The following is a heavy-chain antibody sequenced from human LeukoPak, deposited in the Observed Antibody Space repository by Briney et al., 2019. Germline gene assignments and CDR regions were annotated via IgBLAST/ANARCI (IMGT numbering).Heavy chain of an antibody. CDR2: INSDGSST. CDR1: GFTFSTYW. J-gene: IGHJ4*02. D-gene: IGHD6-19*01. Sequence: PGGSLRLSCAASGFTFSTYWMHWVRPAPGKGLVWVSRINSDGSSTTYADSVKGRFTISKDNAKNTLYLQMNSLRAEDTAVYYCARVINSGWLGELSDWGQGTLVTVSS. CDR3: ARVINSGWLGELSD. V-gene: IGHV3-74*01.